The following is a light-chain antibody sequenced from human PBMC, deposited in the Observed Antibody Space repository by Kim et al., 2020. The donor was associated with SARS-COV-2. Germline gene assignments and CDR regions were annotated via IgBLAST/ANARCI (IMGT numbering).Light chain of an antibody. CDR1: QSISGN. Sequence: SPGERATLSCRASQSISGNLAWYQQKPGQAARLLIYGASTRATGIPARFSGSGSGTEFTLTISSLQSEDFAVYYCQQYNNWPPLTFGGGTKVDIK. CDR3: QQYNNWPPLT. V-gene: IGKV3-15*01. J-gene: IGKJ4*01. CDR2: GAS.